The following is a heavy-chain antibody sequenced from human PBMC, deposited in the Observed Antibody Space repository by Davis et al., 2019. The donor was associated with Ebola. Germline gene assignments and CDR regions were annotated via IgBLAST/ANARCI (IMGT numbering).Heavy chain of an antibody. J-gene: IGHJ4*02. Sequence: PGGSLRLSCAASGFTFSSYAMHWVRQAPGKGLEWVAVISYDGSNKYYADSVKGRFTISRDNSKNTLYLQMNSLRAEDTAVYYCARGWFGGFSFGYWGQGTLVTVSS. CDR3: ARGWFGGFSFGY. V-gene: IGHV3-30-3*01. CDR1: GFTFSSYA. CDR2: ISYDGSNK. D-gene: IGHD3-10*01.